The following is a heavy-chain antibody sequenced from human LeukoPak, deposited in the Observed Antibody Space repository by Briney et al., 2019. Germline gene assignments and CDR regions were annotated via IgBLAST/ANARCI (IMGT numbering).Heavy chain of an antibody. J-gene: IGHJ4*02. CDR2: INHSGST. D-gene: IGHD6-19*01. V-gene: IGHV4-34*01. CDR3: ARRGSNSGWFIDY. Sequence: SETLSLTCAVYGGSFSGYYWSWIRQPPGKGLEWIGEINHSGSTNYNPSLKSRVTISVDTSKNQFSLKLSSVTAADTAVYYCARRGSNSGWFIDYWGQGTLVTVSS. CDR1: GGSFSGYY.